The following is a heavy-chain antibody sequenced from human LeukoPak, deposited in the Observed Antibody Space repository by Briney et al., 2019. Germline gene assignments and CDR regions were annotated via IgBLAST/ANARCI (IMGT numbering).Heavy chain of an antibody. V-gene: IGHV4-61*02. CDR2: IYTSGST. D-gene: IGHD2-2*01. J-gene: IGHJ4*02. Sequence: PSETLSLTCTVSGGSISSGSYYWSWIRQPAGKGLEWIGRIYTSGSTNYNPSLKSRVTISVDTSKNQFSLELSSVTAADTAVYYCARGQATSLDYWGQGTLVAVSS. CDR3: ARGQATSLDY. CDR1: GGSISSGSYY.